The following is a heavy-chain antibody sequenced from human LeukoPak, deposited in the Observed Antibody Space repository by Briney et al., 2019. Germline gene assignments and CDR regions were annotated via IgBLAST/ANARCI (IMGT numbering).Heavy chain of an antibody. CDR1: GYTFTSYA. D-gene: IGHD6-19*01. Sequence: ASVKVSCKASGYTFTSYAMHWVHQAPGQRLEWMGWINAGNGNTKYSQKFQGRVTITRDTSASTAYMELSSLRSEDTAVYYCARAGYSSGSFDYWGQGTLVTVSS. V-gene: IGHV1-3*01. CDR3: ARAGYSSGSFDY. J-gene: IGHJ4*02. CDR2: INAGNGNT.